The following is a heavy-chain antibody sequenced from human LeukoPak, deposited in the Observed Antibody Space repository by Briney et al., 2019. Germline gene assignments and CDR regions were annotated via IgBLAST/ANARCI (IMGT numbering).Heavy chain of an antibody. CDR3: ARGLVVRWATADWFDP. D-gene: IGHD3-10*01. CDR1: GGSISSSSYY. J-gene: IGHJ5*02. CDR2: IYTSGST. V-gene: IGHV4-61*02. Sequence: PSETLSLTCTVSGGSISSSSYYWSWIRQPAGKGLEWIGRIYTSGSTNYNPSLKSRVTISVDTSKNQFSLKLSSVTAADTAVYYCARGLVVRWATADWFDPWGQGTLVTVSS.